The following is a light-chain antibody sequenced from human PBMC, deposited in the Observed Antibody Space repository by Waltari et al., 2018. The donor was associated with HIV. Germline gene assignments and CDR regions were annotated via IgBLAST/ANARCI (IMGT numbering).Light chain of an antibody. J-gene: IGLJ1*01. CDR1: AFTRQY. Sequence: SFELTQPPSVSVSPGQTASITCSGDAFTRQYTYCYQQKPGQAPVVVIYKDTERPSGNPQRLYGYSSGTTVTLTISGVQAEDEVDYYCQQADTSGIRVFASGTKVTVL. CDR2: KDT. V-gene: IGLV3-25*03. CDR3: QQADTSGIRV.